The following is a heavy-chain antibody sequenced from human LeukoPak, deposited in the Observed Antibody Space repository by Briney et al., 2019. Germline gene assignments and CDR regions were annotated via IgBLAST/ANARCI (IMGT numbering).Heavy chain of an antibody. J-gene: IGHJ6*04. V-gene: IGHV1-3*01. CDR1: GYTFSMYA. D-gene: IGHD3-10*01. CDR3: ARTPGPMVRGLKFYYYGMDV. Sequence: ASVKVSCKTSGYTFSMYAIHWVRQAPGQRLEWMGWINGGNGDTKYSQRFQGRVTITRDTAATTAHMDLSSLRSDDTAVYYCARTPGPMVRGLKFYYYGMDVWGKGPTVTVSS. CDR2: INGGNGDT.